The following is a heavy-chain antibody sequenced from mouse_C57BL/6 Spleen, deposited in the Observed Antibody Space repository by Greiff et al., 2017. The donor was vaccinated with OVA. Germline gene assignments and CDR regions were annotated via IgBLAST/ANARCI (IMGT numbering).Heavy chain of an antibody. J-gene: IGHJ2*01. D-gene: IGHD2-1*01. V-gene: IGHV5-4*01. CDR2: ISDGGSYT. CDR3: AREAAPYGNYDD. Sequence: VQLQQSGGGLVKPGGSLKLSCAASGFTFSSYAMSWVRQTPDKRLEWVATISDGGSYTYYPDNVKGRFTISRDNAKNNLYLQMSHLKSEDTAVYYCAREAAPYGNYDDWGKGTTLTVSS. CDR1: GFTFSSYA.